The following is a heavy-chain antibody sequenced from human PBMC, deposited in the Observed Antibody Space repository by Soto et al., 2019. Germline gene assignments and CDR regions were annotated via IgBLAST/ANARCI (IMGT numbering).Heavy chain of an antibody. D-gene: IGHD2-15*01. CDR3: ARVWAEYCSGGRCYSGGAFDI. V-gene: IGHV3-11*06. CDR1: GFTFSDYY. Sequence: QVQLVESGGGLVKPGGSLRLSCAASGFTFSDYYMSWIRQAPGKGLEWVSYISSSSSYTNYADSVKGRFTISRDNAKNSLYLQMNSLRAEDTAVYYCARVWAEYCSGGRCYSGGAFDIWGQGTMVTVSS. CDR2: ISSSSSYT. J-gene: IGHJ3*02.